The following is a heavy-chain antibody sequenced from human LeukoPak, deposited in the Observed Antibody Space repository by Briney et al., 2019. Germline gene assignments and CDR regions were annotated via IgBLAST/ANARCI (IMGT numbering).Heavy chain of an antibody. V-gene: IGHV4-34*01. J-gene: IGHJ5*02. CDR2: INHSGST. D-gene: IGHD2-2*02. CDR3: ARERYCSGTSCYRSSKNWFDP. CDR1: GGSFSGYY. Sequence: PSETLSLTCAVYGGSFSGYYWSWIRQPPGKGLEWIGEINHSGSTNYNPSLKSRVTISVDTSKNQFSLKLSSVTAADTAVYYCARERYCSGTSCYRSSKNWFDPWGQGTLVTVSS.